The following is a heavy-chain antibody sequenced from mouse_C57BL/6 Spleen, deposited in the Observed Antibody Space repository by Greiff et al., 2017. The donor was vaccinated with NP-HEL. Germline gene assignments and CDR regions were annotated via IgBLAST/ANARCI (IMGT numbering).Heavy chain of an antibody. CDR2: ILPGSGST. J-gene: IGHJ4*01. CDR1: GYTFTGYW. D-gene: IGHD1-1*01. V-gene: IGHV1-9*01. CDR3: ARGDFPSYRSSYPYYAMHS. Sequence: VKLVESGAELMKPGASVKLSCKATGYTFTGYWIEWVKQRPGHGLEWIGEILPGSGSTNYNEKFKGKATFTADTSSNTAYMQLSSLTTEDSAIYSCARGDFPSYRSSYPYYAMHSWPQGTSVTVSS.